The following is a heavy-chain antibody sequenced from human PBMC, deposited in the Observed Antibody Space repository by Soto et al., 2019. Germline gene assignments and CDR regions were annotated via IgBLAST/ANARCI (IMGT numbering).Heavy chain of an antibody. CDR3: ARSAGIAVAGHDY. D-gene: IGHD6-19*01. V-gene: IGHV4-39*01. Sequence: QLQLQESGPGLVKPSETLSLTCTVSGGSISSDVYYWGWIRQPPGKGLEWIGSMYSGGSTYYNPSVKSRVTXSXDPXKNQLSLKLSSVTAADTAVYSCARSAGIAVAGHDYWGQGTLVTVSS. CDR1: GGSISSDVYY. CDR2: MYSGGST. J-gene: IGHJ4*02.